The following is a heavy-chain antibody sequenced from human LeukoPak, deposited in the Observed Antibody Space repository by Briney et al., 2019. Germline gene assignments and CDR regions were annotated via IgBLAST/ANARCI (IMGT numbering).Heavy chain of an antibody. Sequence: SETLSLTCTVSSVSISRTTYYWGWIRQPPGKGLEWIGTIYYSGSTYYNPSLKSRVTISVDTSTNQFSLKLTSVTASDTAVYYCAIGGDSYMDVWGKGTTVTVSS. V-gene: IGHV4-39*01. D-gene: IGHD3-16*01. CDR1: SVSISRTTYY. CDR3: AIGGDSYMDV. CDR2: IYYSGST. J-gene: IGHJ6*03.